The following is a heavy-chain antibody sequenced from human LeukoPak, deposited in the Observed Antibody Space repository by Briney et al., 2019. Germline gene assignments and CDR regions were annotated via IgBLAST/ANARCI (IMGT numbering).Heavy chain of an antibody. CDR3: ARDAGSGWYYFDS. CDR1: GGSISLSF. J-gene: IGHJ4*02. D-gene: IGHD6-19*01. Sequence: PSETLSLTCTGSGGSISLSFWSWLRQPPGKALEWVGRLYPSGRTENNPSLKSRVGISLDAPKSQFSLRLTSVTAADTAVYFCARDAGSGWYYFDSWGQGTRVTVSS. V-gene: IGHV4-4*07. CDR2: LYPSGRT.